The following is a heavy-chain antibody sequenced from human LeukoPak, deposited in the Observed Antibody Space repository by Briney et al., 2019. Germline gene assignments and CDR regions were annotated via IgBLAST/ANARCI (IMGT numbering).Heavy chain of an antibody. Sequence: GASVKVSCKASGYTFPSYFMHWVRQAPGQGLEWMGIINPTGGSTTYAQKFQGRVTMTRDTSTSTVYMELSSLRSDDTAVYYCARGEGIRGYSYGSDGAALYDMDVWGQGTTVTVSS. CDR1: GYTFPSYF. V-gene: IGHV1-46*01. D-gene: IGHD5-18*01. J-gene: IGHJ6*02. CDR3: ARGEGIRGYSYGSDGAALYDMDV. CDR2: INPTGGST.